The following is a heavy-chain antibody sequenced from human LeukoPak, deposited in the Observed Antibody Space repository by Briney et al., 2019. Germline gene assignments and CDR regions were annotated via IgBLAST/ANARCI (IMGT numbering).Heavy chain of an antibody. J-gene: IGHJ4*02. CDR2: IIPIFGTA. D-gene: IGHD3-3*01. Sequence: SVKVSCKASGYTFTSYDINWVRQAPGQGLEWVGGIIPIFGTANYAQKFQGRVTITADESTSTAYMELSSLRSEDTAVYYCARGGLWSGYYSDYWGQGTLVTVSS. CDR3: ARGGLWSGYYSDY. CDR1: GYTFTSYD. V-gene: IGHV1-69*13.